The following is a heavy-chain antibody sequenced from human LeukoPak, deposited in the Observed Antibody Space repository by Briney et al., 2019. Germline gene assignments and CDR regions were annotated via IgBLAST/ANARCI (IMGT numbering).Heavy chain of an antibody. Sequence: ASVKVSCKASGYTFTGYYMHWVRQAPGQGLEWMGWINPNSGGTNYAQKFQGRVTITRNTSISTAYMELSGLRSEDTAVYYCARGRSTGYPYYFEYWGQGTLVTVSS. CDR1: GYTFTGYY. J-gene: IGHJ4*02. CDR3: ARGRSTGYPYYFEY. V-gene: IGHV1-2*02. CDR2: INPNSGGT. D-gene: IGHD5-12*01.